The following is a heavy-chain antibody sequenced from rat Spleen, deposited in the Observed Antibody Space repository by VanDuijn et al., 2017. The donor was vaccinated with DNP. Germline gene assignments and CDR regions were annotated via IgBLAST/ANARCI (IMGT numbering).Heavy chain of an antibody. V-gene: IGHV5-25*01. J-gene: IGHJ3*01. Sequence: EVQLVESGGGLVQPGRSLKLSCAASGFTFSNYYMAWVRQAPTKGLEWVASISTGGGNTYYRDSVKGRFTISRDNGKSTLYLQMDSLRSEDTATYYCIMDYDGSYYYRFAFWGQGTLVTVSS. CDR1: GFTFSNYY. D-gene: IGHD1-12*02. CDR2: ISTGGGNT. CDR3: IMDYDGSYYYRFAF.